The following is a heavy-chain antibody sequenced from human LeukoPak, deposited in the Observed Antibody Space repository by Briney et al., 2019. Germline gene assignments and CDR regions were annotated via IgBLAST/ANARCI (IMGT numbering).Heavy chain of an antibody. J-gene: IGHJ4*02. D-gene: IGHD2-15*01. V-gene: IGHV3-66*01. CDR2: IYSGSST. Sequence: GGSLRLSCAASGFTVSSNYMSWVRQAPGKGLEWVSVIYSGSSTYYADSVKGRFTISRDNSKNTLYLQMNSLRAEDTAVYYCARDGRALHGYYFDYWGQGTLVTVSS. CDR3: ARDGRALHGYYFDY. CDR1: GFTVSSNY.